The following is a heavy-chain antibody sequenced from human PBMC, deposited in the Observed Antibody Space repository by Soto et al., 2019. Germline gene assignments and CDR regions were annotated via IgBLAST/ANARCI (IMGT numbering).Heavy chain of an antibody. D-gene: IGHD1-20*01. Sequence: SETLSLTCSVSGDAISNYYWSWLRQTPGKGLEWIGCVHDSGSTDYNPSFKGRVSMSLQTSKSQFSLNLRSVTAADTATYFCARGTRALITSFFAYWGQGLPVTSPQ. J-gene: IGHJ4*02. CDR3: ARGTRALITSFFAY. CDR1: GDAISNYY. V-gene: IGHV4-59*01. CDR2: VHDSGST.